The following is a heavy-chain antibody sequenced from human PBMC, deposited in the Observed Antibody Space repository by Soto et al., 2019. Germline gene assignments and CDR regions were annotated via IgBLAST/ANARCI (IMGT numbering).Heavy chain of an antibody. D-gene: IGHD2-2*01. J-gene: IGHJ6*02. Sequence: QLQLQESGPGLVKPSETLSLTCTVSGGSISSSTYYWGWIRQPPGKGLEWIGSIYYSGSTYYNPSLKSRVTISVDTSKNQFSLKLSFVTAADTAVYYCAKPAAKYYHYYGMDVWGQGTTVTVSS. CDR1: GGSISSSTYY. CDR3: AKPAAKYYHYYGMDV. V-gene: IGHV4-39*01. CDR2: IYYSGST.